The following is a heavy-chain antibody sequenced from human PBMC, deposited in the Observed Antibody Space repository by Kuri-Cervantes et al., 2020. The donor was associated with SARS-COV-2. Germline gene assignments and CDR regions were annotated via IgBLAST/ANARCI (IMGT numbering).Heavy chain of an antibody. V-gene: IGHV4-59*10. Sequence: SETLSLTCAVYGGSFSGYYWSWIRQPPGKGLEWIGRIYTSGSTNYNPSLKSRVTMSVDTSKNQFSLKLSSVTAADTAVYYCARHKTAAAWFDPWGQGTLDTVSS. CDR3: ARHKTAAAWFDP. CDR2: IYTSGST. J-gene: IGHJ5*02. D-gene: IGHD6-13*01. CDR1: GGSFSGYY.